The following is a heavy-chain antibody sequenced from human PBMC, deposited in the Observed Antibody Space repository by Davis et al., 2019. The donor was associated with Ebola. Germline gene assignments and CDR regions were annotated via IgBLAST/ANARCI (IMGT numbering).Heavy chain of an antibody. D-gene: IGHD4-11*01. Sequence: PSETLSLTCTVSGGSISSSSYYWGWIRQPPEKGLEWIGSIYYSGSTYYNPSLKSRVTISVDTSKNQFSLKLSSVTAADTAVYYCARFLHDYYDYWGQGTLVTVSS. CDR2: IYYSGST. CDR1: GGSISSSSYY. J-gene: IGHJ4*02. CDR3: ARFLHDYYDY. V-gene: IGHV4-39*01.